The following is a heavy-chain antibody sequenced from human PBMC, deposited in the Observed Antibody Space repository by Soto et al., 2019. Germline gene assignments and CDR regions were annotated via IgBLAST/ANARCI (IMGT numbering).Heavy chain of an antibody. CDR1: GFTFSSNR. Sequence: DVQLVESGGGLVQPGGSLRLSCAASGFTFSSNRMIWVRQAPGKGLEWVAKINQDGGVRYYVDSVKGRFTISRDNAKNSLYLQMNSRRAEDTAVYYCATDYHAYWGQGTLVTV. V-gene: IGHV3-7*04. D-gene: IGHD2-8*01. J-gene: IGHJ4*02. CDR2: INQDGGVR. CDR3: ATDYHAY.